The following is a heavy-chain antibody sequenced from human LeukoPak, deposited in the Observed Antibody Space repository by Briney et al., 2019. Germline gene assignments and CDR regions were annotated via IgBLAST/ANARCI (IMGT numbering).Heavy chain of an antibody. V-gene: IGHV4-4*07. J-gene: IGHJ6*03. Sequence: SETLSLTCSVSGGSVSDSSWSWIRQPAGKGLEWIGRIFGSGGSNYNPSLKSRVTMSVDTSKNQFSLKLTSLTAADTALYFCAQGAYGFGKKHTYYYKEVWGKGTTVTVSS. CDR3: AQGAYGFGKKHTYYYKEV. D-gene: IGHD3-10*01. CDR2: IFGSGGS. CDR1: GGSVSDSS.